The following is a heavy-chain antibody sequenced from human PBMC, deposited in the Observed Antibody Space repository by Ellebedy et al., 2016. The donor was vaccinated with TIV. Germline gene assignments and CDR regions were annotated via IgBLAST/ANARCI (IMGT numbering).Heavy chain of an antibody. J-gene: IGHJ4*02. V-gene: IGHV4-59*08. D-gene: IGHD3-16*01. Sequence: SETLSLTCGVSGGSISNSTWSWIRQPPGKGLEWIGYVFYSGSTNFNPSLNSRVIISVDTSKNQLSLKLSSVTAADTAVYYCAGTEYIGFWGYWGQGTLVTVSS. CDR1: GGSISNST. CDR3: AGTEYIGFWGY. CDR2: VFYSGST.